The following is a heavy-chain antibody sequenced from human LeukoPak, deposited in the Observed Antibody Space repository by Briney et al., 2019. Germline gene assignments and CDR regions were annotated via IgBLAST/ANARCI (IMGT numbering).Heavy chain of an antibody. D-gene: IGHD6-19*01. CDR2: INSAGSST. CDR3: ARVPYQVGGWYGVGFDY. Sequence: PGGSLRLSCAASGFTFSSYWMHWVRQAPGKGLVWVSRINSAGSSTSYADSVKGRFTISRDNAKNTLYRQMNSLRAEDTAVYYCARVPYQVGGWYGVGFDYWGQGTLVTVSS. V-gene: IGHV3-74*01. J-gene: IGHJ4*02. CDR1: GFTFSSYW.